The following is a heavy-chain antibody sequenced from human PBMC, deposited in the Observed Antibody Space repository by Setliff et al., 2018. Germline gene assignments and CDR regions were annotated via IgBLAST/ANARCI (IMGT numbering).Heavy chain of an antibody. J-gene: IGHJ3*02. V-gene: IGHV3-11*03. D-gene: IGHD1-1*01. CDR1: GFIFSNYF. CDR3: AKGGDWDDQHYAFDI. Sequence: GGSLRLSCEGSGFIFSNYFMSWFRQAPGKGLEWLSYVTTTGGFTKEADSVRGRFSVSRDNSKKSVYLQINDLRAEDTALYFCAKGGDWDDQHYAFDIWSQGTMVTVSS. CDR2: VTTTGGFT.